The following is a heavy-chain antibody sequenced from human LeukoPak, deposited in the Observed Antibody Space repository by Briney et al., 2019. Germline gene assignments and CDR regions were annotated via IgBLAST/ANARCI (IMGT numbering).Heavy chain of an antibody. J-gene: IGHJ4*02. CDR3: ARDQYLDY. Sequence: PGGSLRLSCAASGFIFSDYYMNWLRQAPGKGLEWVSSISRGGNSIYYADSVKGRFTISRDIAKNSLYLQMNSLRAEDTAVYYCARDQYLDYRGQGTLVTVSS. CDR1: GFIFSDYY. D-gene: IGHD4-11*01. CDR2: ISRGGNSI. V-gene: IGHV3-11*01.